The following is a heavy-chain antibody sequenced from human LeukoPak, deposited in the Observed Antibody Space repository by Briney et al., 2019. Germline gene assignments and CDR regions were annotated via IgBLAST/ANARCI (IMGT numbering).Heavy chain of an antibody. CDR3: AKSNGFAAIDS. Sequence: PSETLFLTCTVSGASIGGSYWSWIRQPAGRGLEWIGRVYSSGSANYNPSLKGRVTMSVDRSKNQFALKMNSVTAADTAIYYCAKSNGFAAIDSWAHGIMVTASS. CDR2: VYSSGSA. V-gene: IGHV4-4*07. CDR1: GASIGGSY. D-gene: IGHD2-8*01. J-gene: IGHJ5*01.